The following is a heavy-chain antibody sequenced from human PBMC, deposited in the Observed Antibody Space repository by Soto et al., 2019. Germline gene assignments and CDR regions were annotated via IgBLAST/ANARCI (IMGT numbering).Heavy chain of an antibody. J-gene: IGHJ5*02. CDR1: GGSISSGDYY. CDR2: IYYSGST. CDR3: ARERPDGARLDP. V-gene: IGHV4-30-4*01. D-gene: IGHD6-6*01. Sequence: QVQLQESGPGLVKPSQTLSLTCTVSGGSISSGDYYWSWIRQPPGKGLEWIGYIYYSGSTYYNPSRKSRVTISVDTSKNPFSLKLSSVTAADTAVYYCARERPDGARLDPWGQGTLVTVSS.